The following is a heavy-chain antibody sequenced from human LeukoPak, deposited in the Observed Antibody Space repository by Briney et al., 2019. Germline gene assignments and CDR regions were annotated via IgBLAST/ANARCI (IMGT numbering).Heavy chain of an antibody. Sequence: SETLSLTCAVYGGSFSGYYWSWIRQTPGKGLEWIGEINHSGSTNYNPSLKSRVTISVDTSKNQFSLKLSSVTAADTAVYYCARGGGVKYYYDSSGYYFSWGQGTLVTVSS. CDR3: ARGGGVKYYYDSSGYYFS. D-gene: IGHD3-22*01. J-gene: IGHJ5*02. CDR2: INHSGST. V-gene: IGHV4-34*01. CDR1: GGSFSGYY.